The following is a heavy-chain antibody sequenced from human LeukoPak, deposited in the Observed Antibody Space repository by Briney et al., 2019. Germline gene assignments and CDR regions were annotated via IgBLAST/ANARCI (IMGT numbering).Heavy chain of an antibody. D-gene: IGHD6-13*01. Sequence: NPSETLSLTCTVSGGSISSSSYYWGWIRQPPGKGLEWIGSIYYSGSTYYNPSLKSRVTISVDTSKNQFSLKLSSVTAADTAVYYCARETIAAAGTRFDYWGQGTLVTVSS. CDR2: IYYSGST. CDR3: ARETIAAAGTRFDY. CDR1: GGSISSSSYY. J-gene: IGHJ4*02. V-gene: IGHV4-39*07.